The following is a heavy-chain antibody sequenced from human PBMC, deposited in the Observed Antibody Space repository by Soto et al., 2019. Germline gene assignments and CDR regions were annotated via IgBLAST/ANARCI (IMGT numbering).Heavy chain of an antibody. CDR3: AKRRCSGGSCYFDY. Sequence: QLGGSLRLSCAASGFTFSSYAMSWVRQAPGKGLEWVSAISGSGGSTYYADSVKGRFTISRDNSKNTLYLQMNSLRAEDTAVYYCAKRRCSGGSCYFDYWGQGTLVTVSS. CDR2: ISGSGGST. V-gene: IGHV3-23*01. J-gene: IGHJ4*02. D-gene: IGHD2-15*01. CDR1: GFTFSSYA.